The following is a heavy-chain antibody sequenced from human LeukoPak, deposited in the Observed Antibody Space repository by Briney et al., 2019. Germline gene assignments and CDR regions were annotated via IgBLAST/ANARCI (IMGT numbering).Heavy chain of an antibody. D-gene: IGHD3-16*01. Sequence: PSETLSLTCTVSGGSISSYYWSWIRQPPGKGLEWIGYIYYSGSTNYNPSLKSRVTISVDTSKNQFSLKLSSVTAADTAVYYCARVWEENYFDYWGQGTLVTVSS. CDR2: IYYSGST. CDR1: GGSISSYY. J-gene: IGHJ4*02. CDR3: ARVWEENYFDY. V-gene: IGHV4-59*01.